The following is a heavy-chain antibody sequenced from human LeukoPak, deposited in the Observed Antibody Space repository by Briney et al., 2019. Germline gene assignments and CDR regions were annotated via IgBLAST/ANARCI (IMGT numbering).Heavy chain of an antibody. CDR1: GGSFSGYY. CDR3: AREAYSGDYWYFDL. V-gene: IGHV4-34*01. CDR2: INHSGST. J-gene: IGHJ2*01. D-gene: IGHD2-15*01. Sequence: PSETLSLTCAVYGGSFSGYYWSWIRQPPGKGLEWIGEINHSGSTNYNPSLKSRVTISVDTSKNQFSLKLSSVTAADTAVYYCAREAYSGDYWYFDLWGRGTLVTVSS.